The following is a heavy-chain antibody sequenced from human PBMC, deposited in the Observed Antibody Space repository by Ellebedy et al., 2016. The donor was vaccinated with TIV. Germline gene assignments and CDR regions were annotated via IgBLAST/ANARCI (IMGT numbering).Heavy chain of an antibody. V-gene: IGHV3-33*08. CDR2: VWFDGTTK. Sequence: PGGSLRLSCVASGVIVSNYGIHWVRQAPGRGLEWVAVVWFDGTTKYYGESVKRRFTLSSDHSKNTLFLQMNSLRAEDTAHYHCARKDRDGDYGRGLAVWGQGTTVTVSS. CDR1: GVIVSNYG. D-gene: IGHD4-17*01. CDR3: ARKDRDGDYGRGLAV. J-gene: IGHJ6*02.